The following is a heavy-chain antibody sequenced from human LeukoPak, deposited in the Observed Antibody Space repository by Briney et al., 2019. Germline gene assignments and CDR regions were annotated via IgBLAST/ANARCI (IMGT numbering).Heavy chain of an antibody. D-gene: IGHD3-10*01. V-gene: IGHV4-34*01. J-gene: IGHJ4*02. CDR1: GGSFSGYY. CDR2: INHSGST. Sequence: SETLSLTCAVYGGSFSGYYWSWIRQPPGKGLEWIGEINHSGSTNYNPSLKSRVTISVDTSKNQFSLKLSSVTAADTAVYYCARGGVLLWFRELFDYRGQGTLVTVSS. CDR3: ARGGVLLWFRELFDY.